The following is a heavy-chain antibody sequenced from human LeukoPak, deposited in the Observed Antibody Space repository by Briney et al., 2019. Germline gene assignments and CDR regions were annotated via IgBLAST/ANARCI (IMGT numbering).Heavy chain of an antibody. CDR2: IYSSGST. Sequence: SETLSLTCAVYGGSFSGYYWSWIRQPAEKGLEWIGRIYSSGSTNYNPSLQSRVTMSVDTSKNQFSLKLSSVTAADTAVYYCARDLGSAYGVPRWFDPWGQGTLVTVFS. D-gene: IGHD4-17*01. J-gene: IGHJ5*02. CDR3: ARDLGSAYGVPRWFDP. V-gene: IGHV4-4*07. CDR1: GGSFSGYY.